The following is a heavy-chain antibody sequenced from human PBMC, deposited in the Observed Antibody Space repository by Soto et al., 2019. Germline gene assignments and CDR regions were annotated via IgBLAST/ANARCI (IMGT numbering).Heavy chain of an antibody. CDR3: AKDFLLSDYYYYMDV. J-gene: IGHJ6*03. V-gene: IGHV3-23*01. CDR2: ISGSGGST. Sequence: GGSLRLSCAASGFTFSSYAMSWVRQAPGKGLEWVSAISGSGGSTYYADSVKGRFTISRDNSKNTLYLQMNSLRAEDTAVYYCAKDFLLSDYYYYMDVWGKGTTVTVSS. D-gene: IGHD3-10*01. CDR1: GFTFSSYA.